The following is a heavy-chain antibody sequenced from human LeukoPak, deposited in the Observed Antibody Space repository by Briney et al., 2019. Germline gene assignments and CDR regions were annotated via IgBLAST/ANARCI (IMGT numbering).Heavy chain of an antibody. CDR2: IYHSGST. J-gene: IGHJ4*02. CDR3: ASTSDYFDY. CDR1: GYSISSGYY. Sequence: SETLSLTCTVSGYSISSGYYWGWIRQPPGKGLEWIGSIYHSGSTYYNPSLKSRVTISVDTSKNQFSLKLSSVTAADTAVYYCASTSDYFDYWGQGTLVTVSS. V-gene: IGHV4-38-2*02.